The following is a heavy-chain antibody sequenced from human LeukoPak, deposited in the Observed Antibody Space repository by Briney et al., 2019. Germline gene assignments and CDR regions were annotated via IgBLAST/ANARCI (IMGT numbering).Heavy chain of an antibody. CDR2: IYSGGST. V-gene: IGHV3-66*01. Sequence: GGSLRLSCAASGFTISSNYMSWVRQAPGKGLEWVSVIYSGGSTYYADSVKGRFTISRDNSKNTLYLQMNSLRAEDTAVYYCAREYRGEYYFAYWGQGTLVTVSS. D-gene: IGHD3-10*01. CDR3: AREYRGEYYFAY. CDR1: GFTISSNY. J-gene: IGHJ4*02.